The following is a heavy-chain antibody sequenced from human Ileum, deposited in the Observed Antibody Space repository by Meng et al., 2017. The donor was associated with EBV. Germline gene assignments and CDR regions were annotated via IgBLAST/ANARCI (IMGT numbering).Heavy chain of an antibody. Sequence: QVQLQESGPGLVKPSGTLALTCAVSGDSISSNNWWSWVRQPPGKGLEWIGEIYHSGSTNYNPSFKSRVTMSVDKSKNQISLNLSSVTAADTAAYYCASGRDYAWHSWGRGTLVTVSS. J-gene: IGHJ4*02. D-gene: IGHD4-17*01. CDR1: GDSISSNNW. V-gene: IGHV4-4*02. CDR2: IYHSGST. CDR3: ASGRDYAWHS.